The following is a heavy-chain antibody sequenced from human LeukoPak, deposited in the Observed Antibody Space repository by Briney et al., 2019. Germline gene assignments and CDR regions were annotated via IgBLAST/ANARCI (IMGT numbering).Heavy chain of an antibody. V-gene: IGHV4-4*07. CDR3: ARNHILTGTYFDS. CDR2: IYASGYT. Sequence: SETLSLTCTVPGDSIGTYYWNWIRQPAGKGLEWIGRIYASGYTEYNPSLQTRVTMLVDTSKNEFSLKVDTVTAADTAVYFCARNHILTGTYFDSWGQGILVTVSS. CDR1: GDSIGTYY. D-gene: IGHD3-10*01. J-gene: IGHJ4*02.